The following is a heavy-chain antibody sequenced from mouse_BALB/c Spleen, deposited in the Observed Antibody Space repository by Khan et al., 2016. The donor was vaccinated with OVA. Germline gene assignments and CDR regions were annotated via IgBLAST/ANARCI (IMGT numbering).Heavy chain of an antibody. Sequence: VQLQESGAELVRPGVSVKISCKGSGYTFTDYAMHWVKQSHAKSLEWIGVISTYYGDASYNQKFKGKATMTVEKSSSTAYMELARLTSEDSAIYYCVRGSGNSRFAYWGQGTLVTVSA. CDR2: ISTYYGDA. J-gene: IGHJ3*01. D-gene: IGHD1-3*01. CDR3: VRGSGNSRFAY. CDR1: GYTFTDYA. V-gene: IGHV1S137*01.